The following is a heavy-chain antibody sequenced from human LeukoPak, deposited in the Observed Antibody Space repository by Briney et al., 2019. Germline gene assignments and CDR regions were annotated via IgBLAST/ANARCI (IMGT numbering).Heavy chain of an antibody. CDR2: INPSGGST. CDR1: GYTFTSYY. D-gene: IGHD3-10*01. V-gene: IGHV1-46*01. J-gene: IGHJ4*02. CDR3: ARDGDYYGSGRLSHRFDY. Sequence: ASVKVSSKASGYTFTSYYMHWVRQAPGQGLEWMGIINPSGGSTSYAQKFQGRVTMTRDTSTSTVYMELSSLRSEDTAVYYCARDGDYYGSGRLSHRFDYWGQGTLVTVSS.